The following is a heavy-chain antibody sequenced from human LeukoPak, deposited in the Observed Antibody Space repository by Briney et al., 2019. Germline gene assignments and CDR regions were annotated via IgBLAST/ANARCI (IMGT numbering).Heavy chain of an antibody. CDR2: IYSSGST. CDR3: ARGFYDSGGYSSPFDY. Sequence: KTSETLSLTCTVSGGSISNNYWSWIRQPPGKGLEWIGYIYSSGSTNYNPSLRSRVTMSVDRSKSQFSLKLSSMTAADTAVYYCARGFYDSGGYSSPFDYWGQGTLVTISS. V-gene: IGHV4-59*01. J-gene: IGHJ4*02. CDR1: GGSISNNY. D-gene: IGHD3-22*01.